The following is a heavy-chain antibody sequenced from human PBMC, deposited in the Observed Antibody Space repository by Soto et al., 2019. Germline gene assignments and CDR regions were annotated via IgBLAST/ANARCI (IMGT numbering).Heavy chain of an antibody. Sequence: QVQLQESGPGLLKPSETLSHTCTVSGGSISSDYWSWMRQPPGKGLEWIGYIYYIGSTNYNPSLKSRVTISVDTSKNHFSLKLSSVTAADTAVYYCVRFHSDDALWYFDLWGRGTLVTVSS. CDR1: GGSISSDY. D-gene: IGHD1-1*01. J-gene: IGHJ2*01. V-gene: IGHV4-59*01. CDR2: IYYIGST. CDR3: VRFHSDDALWYFDL.